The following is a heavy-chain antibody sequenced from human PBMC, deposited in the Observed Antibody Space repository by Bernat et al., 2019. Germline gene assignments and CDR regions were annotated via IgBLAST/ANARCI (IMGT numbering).Heavy chain of an antibody. J-gene: IGHJ3*02. V-gene: IGHV1-3*01. Sequence: QVQLVQSGAEVKKPGDSVKVSCKASGYTFTTHAMHWVRQAPGQRLEWMGWINAGNGNTKYSQKSQGRVTITSDTPASTAYMELSSLTSEDTAVYYCARSFRYDSGGVHYVAFDIWGQGTMVTVSS. CDR3: ARSFRYDSGGVHYVAFDI. CDR1: GYTFTTHA. D-gene: IGHD3-22*01. CDR2: INAGNGNT.